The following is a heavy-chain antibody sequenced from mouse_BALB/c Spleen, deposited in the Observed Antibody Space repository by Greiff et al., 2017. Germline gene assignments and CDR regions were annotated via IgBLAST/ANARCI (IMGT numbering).Heavy chain of an antibody. D-gene: IGHD2-4*01. Sequence: VKLQESGPGLVAPSQSLSITCTVSGFSLTSYGVHWVRQPPGKGLELLGVIWAGGSTNYNSALMSRLSISKDNSKSQVFLKMNSLQTDDTAMYYWARLSTMITTSYWGQGTLVTVSA. CDR3: ARLSTMITTSY. CDR2: IWAGGST. J-gene: IGHJ3*01. CDR1: GFSLTSYG. V-gene: IGHV2-9*02.